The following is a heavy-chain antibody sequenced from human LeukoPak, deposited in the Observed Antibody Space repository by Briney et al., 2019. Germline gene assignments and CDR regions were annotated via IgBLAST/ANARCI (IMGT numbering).Heavy chain of an antibody. D-gene: IGHD3-22*01. CDR2: ISYDGTNK. CDR1: GFTFSSYA. J-gene: IGHJ4*02. Sequence: GRSLRLSCAASGFTFSSYAMHWVRQAPGKGPEWVALISYDGTNKFYEDSVKGRFTISRDNSKNTLYLQVNSLRAEDTAVYYCARDLTGWGESSGYSDYWGQGTLVTVSS. V-gene: IGHV3-30*01. CDR3: ARDLTGWGESSGYSDY.